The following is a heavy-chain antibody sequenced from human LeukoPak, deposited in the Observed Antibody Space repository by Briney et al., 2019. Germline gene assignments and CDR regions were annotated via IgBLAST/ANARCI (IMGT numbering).Heavy chain of an antibody. V-gene: IGHV1-18*01. D-gene: IGHD6-13*01. CDR2: ISAYNGNT. CDR3: ARDRIAAAASYNWFDP. Sequence: ASVKVSCKASGYTFTSYGISWVRQAPGQGLEWMGWISAYNGNTNYAQKLQGRVTMTTDTSTSTAYMELRSLRSDDTAVYYCARDRIAAAASYNWFDPWGQGTLVTVSS. CDR1: GYTFTSYG. J-gene: IGHJ5*02.